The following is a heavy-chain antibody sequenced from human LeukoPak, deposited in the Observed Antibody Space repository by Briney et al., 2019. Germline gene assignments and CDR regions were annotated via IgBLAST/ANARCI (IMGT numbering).Heavy chain of an antibody. CDR1: GYTFTSFG. D-gene: IGHD1-26*01. CDR2: ISAHNGNT. V-gene: IGHV1-18*01. CDR3: ARDGELYSGSKGLFDI. Sequence: ASVKVSCKASGYTFTSFGVGWVRQAPGQGLEWMGWISAHNGNTNYAQKFQGRVTLTTDTSTGTAYMELRSLRSDDTAVYYCARDGELYSGSKGLFDIWGQGTMVTVSS. J-gene: IGHJ3*02.